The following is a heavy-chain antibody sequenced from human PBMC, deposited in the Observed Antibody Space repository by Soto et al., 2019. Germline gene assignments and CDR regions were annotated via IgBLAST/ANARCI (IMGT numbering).Heavy chain of an antibody. CDR2: IYYSGST. CDR1: GGSISSSSYY. J-gene: IGHJ3*02. Sequence: SETLSLTCTVSGGSISSSSYYWGWIRQPPGKGLEWIGSIYYSGSTYYNPSLKSRVTISVDTSKNQFSLKLSSVTAADTAVYYCARQLSMIRLGELSSNGGDAFDIWGQGTMVTVSS. CDR3: ARQLSMIRLGELSSNGGDAFDI. V-gene: IGHV4-39*01. D-gene: IGHD3-16*02.